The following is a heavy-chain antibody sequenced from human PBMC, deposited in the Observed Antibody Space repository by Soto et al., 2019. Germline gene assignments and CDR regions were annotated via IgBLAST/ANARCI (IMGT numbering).Heavy chain of an antibody. J-gene: IGHJ4*02. V-gene: IGHV3-15*07. CDR3: TTDPDSSSSPQIDY. Sequence: GGSLRLSCAASGFTFSNAWMNWVRQAPGKGLEWVGRIKSKTDGGTTDYAAPVKGRFTISRDDSKNTLYLQMNSLKTEDTAVYYCTTDPDSSSSPQIDYWGQGTLVTVSS. CDR2: IKSKTDGGTT. CDR1: GFTFSNAW. D-gene: IGHD6-6*01.